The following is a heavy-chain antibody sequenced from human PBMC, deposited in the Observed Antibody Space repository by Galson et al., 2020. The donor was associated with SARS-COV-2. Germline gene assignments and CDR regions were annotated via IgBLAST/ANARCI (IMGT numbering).Heavy chain of an antibody. D-gene: IGHD6-13*01. CDR3: ARQLSSSWYSPHYFYGLDV. CDR1: GGSISSGSYY. Sequence: SETLSLTCTVSGGSISSGSYYWGWIRQPPGKGLEWIGSIYYSGGTNYYPSLKSRVTISVDTSKNQFSLKLTSLTAADTAIYYCARQLSSSWYSPHYFYGLDVWGRGTTVTVSS. CDR2: IYYSGGT. J-gene: IGHJ6*02. V-gene: IGHV4-39*07.